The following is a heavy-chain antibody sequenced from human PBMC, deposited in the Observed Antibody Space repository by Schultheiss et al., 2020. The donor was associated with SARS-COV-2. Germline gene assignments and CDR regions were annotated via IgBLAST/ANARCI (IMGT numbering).Heavy chain of an antibody. V-gene: IGHV4-38-2*02. CDR1: GYSISSGYY. J-gene: IGHJ6*02. CDR3: ARDSSYYGMDV. Sequence: SETLSLTCAVSGYSISSGYYWGWIRQPPGKGLEWIGSIYHSGSTYYNPSLKSRVTISVDTSKNQFSLKLRSVTAADTAVYYCARDSSYYGMDVWGQGTTVTVSS. CDR2: IYHSGST.